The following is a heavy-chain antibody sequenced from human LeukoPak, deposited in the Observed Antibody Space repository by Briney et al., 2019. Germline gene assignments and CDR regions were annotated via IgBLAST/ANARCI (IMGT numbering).Heavy chain of an antibody. D-gene: IGHD1-26*01. J-gene: IGHJ4*02. CDR3: ARGIVGASTYYFDY. CDR1: GFTFSSYW. Sequence: GGSLGLSCAASGFTFSSYWMSWVRQAPGKGLEWVSYISSSSSTIYYADSVKGRFTISRDNAKNSLYLQMNSLRAEDTAVYYCARGIVGASTYYFDYWGQGTLVTVSS. V-gene: IGHV3-48*01. CDR2: ISSSSSTI.